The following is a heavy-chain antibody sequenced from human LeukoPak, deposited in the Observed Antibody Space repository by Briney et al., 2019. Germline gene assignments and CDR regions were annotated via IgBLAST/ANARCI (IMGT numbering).Heavy chain of an antibody. Sequence: GGSLRLSCAASGFTFSSYAMSWVRQAPGRGLEWVSAISGSGGSTYYADSVKGRFTISRDNSKTTLYLQMNSLRAEDTAVYYCAKYGFGQFHFDYWGQGTLVTVSS. J-gene: IGHJ4*02. CDR2: ISGSGGST. CDR3: AKYGFGQFHFDY. V-gene: IGHV3-23*01. CDR1: GFTFSSYA. D-gene: IGHD3-10*01.